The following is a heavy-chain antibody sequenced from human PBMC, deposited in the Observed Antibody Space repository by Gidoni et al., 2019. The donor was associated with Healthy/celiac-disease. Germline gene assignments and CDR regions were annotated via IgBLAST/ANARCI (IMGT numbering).Heavy chain of an antibody. CDR1: GYSLPELS. V-gene: IGHV1-24*01. CDR3: ATDPLDASRGFAFDI. CDR2: FDPEDGET. Sequence: QVQLVQSGAEVKKPGPSVKVSCKVSGYSLPELSMHWVRQAPGKGLEWMGGFDPEDGETIYAQKFQGRVTMTEDTSTDTAYMELSSLRSEDTAVYYCATDPLDASRGFAFDIWGQGTMVTVSS. J-gene: IGHJ3*02. D-gene: IGHD2-8*01.